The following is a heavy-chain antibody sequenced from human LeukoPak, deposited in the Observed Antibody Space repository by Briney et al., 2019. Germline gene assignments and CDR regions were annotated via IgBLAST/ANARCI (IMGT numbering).Heavy chain of an antibody. V-gene: IGHV1-69*05. Sequence: GASVKVSCKASGGSFRGSTFAWVRQAPGRGLEWMGGIIPIFGTANYALEIQGRATITTDESTGTVYMELSSLRSEDTAMYYCARGPLHVALSSGSLKWLDPWGQGSLVAVSS. CDR3: ARGPLHVALSSGSLKWLDP. CDR1: GGSFRGST. CDR2: IIPIFGTA. D-gene: IGHD3-3*01. J-gene: IGHJ5*02.